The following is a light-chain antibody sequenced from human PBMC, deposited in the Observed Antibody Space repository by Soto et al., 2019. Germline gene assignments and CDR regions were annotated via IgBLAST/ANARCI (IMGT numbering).Light chain of an antibody. CDR2: AVS. V-gene: IGKV1-17*01. J-gene: IGKJ1*01. Sequence: DIQMTQSPSTLSGSVGDTVTITCRASQGIRNDLGWDQQKPGKAPQRLIYAVSTLKSGVPSRFSGSASATEFTLSISSLQPEDFATYYCQQYKSYWTVGQGTKVDIK. CDR1: QGIRND. CDR3: QQYKSYWT.